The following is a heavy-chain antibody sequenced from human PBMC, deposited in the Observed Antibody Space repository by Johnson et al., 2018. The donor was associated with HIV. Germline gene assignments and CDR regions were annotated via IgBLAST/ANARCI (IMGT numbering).Heavy chain of an antibody. J-gene: IGHJ3*02. D-gene: IGHD6-13*01. CDR1: GFSFSGYA. CDR3: ALSTSWSIAFDI. Sequence: EVQLVESGGGVVQPGRSLRLSCAASGFSFSGYAMTWVRQAPGKGLEWVSAISGSAGSTYYTDAVKGRFTISRDNSDNTLFIQMNSLRADDTAMYYCALSTSWSIAFDIWGQGTMVTVSS. CDR2: ISGSAGST. V-gene: IGHV3-23*04.